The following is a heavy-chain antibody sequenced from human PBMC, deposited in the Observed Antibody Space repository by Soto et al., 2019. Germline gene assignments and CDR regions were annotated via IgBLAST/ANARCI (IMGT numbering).Heavy chain of an antibody. CDR3: AAYYDFWSGHNRGYYYGMDV. CDR2: IIPIFGTA. D-gene: IGHD3-3*01. CDR1: GGTFSSYA. V-gene: IGHV1-69*06. Sequence: GASVKVSCKASGGTFSSYAISWVRQAPGQGLEWMGGIIPIFGTANYAQKFQGRVTITADKSTSTAYMELSSLRSEDTAVYYCAAYYDFWSGHNRGYYYGMDVWGQGTTVTVSS. J-gene: IGHJ6*02.